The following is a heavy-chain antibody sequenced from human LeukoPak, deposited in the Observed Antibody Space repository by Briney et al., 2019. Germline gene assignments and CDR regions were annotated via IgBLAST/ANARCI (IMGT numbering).Heavy chain of an antibody. CDR3: ARKDGFTYGLPLDY. CDR2: FDPEDGET. CDR1: GYTLTELS. Sequence: ASVKVSCKVSGYTLTELSMHWVRQAPGKGLEWMGGFDPEDGETIYAQKFQGRVTMTTDTSTSTAYMELRSLRFDDTAVYYCARKDGFTYGLPLDYWGQGTLVTVSS. J-gene: IGHJ4*02. V-gene: IGHV1-24*01. D-gene: IGHD5-18*01.